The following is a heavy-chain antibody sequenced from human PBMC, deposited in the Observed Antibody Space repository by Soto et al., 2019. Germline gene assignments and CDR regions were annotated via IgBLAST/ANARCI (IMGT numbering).Heavy chain of an antibody. CDR3: AIRASYYDSSGYFDY. CDR1: GFTFSSYW. CDR2: INSDGSST. Sequence: GGSLRLSCAPSGFTFSSYWMHWVRQAPGKGLVWVSRINSDGSSTSYADSVKGRFTISRDNAKNTLYLQMNSLRAEDTAVYYCAIRASYYDSSGYFDYWGQGTLVTVSS. J-gene: IGHJ4*02. V-gene: IGHV3-74*01. D-gene: IGHD3-22*01.